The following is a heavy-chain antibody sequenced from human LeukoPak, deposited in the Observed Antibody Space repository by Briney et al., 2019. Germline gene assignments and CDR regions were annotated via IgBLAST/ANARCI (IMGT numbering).Heavy chain of an antibody. J-gene: IGHJ3*02. CDR1: GFTFSSYA. V-gene: IGHV3-23*01. CDR2: ISGSGGST. D-gene: IGHD2-8*01. Sequence: GGSLRLSCAASGFTFSSYAMSWVRQAPGKGLEWVSAISGSGGSTYYADSVKGRFTISKDNSKNTLYLQMNSLRAEDTAVYYCAKDHLPYGAFDIWGQGTMVTVSS. CDR3: AKDHLPYGAFDI.